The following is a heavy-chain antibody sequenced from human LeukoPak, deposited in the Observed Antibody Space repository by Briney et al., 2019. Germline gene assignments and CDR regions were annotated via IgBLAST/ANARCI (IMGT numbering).Heavy chain of an antibody. J-gene: IGHJ5*02. Sequence: GRSLRLSCAASGFTFSSYAMHWVRQAPGKGLEWVAVISYDGSNKYYADSVKGRFTISRDNSKNTLYLQMNSLRAEDTAMYYCARDGSGYSYGPNWFDPWGQGTLVTVSS. CDR2: ISYDGSNK. V-gene: IGHV3-30-3*01. D-gene: IGHD5-18*01. CDR3: ARDGSGYSYGPNWFDP. CDR1: GFTFSSYA.